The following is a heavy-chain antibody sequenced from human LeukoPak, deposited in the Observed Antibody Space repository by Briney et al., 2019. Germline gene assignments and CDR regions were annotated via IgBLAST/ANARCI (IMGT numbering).Heavy chain of an antibody. D-gene: IGHD1-1*01. J-gene: IGHJ6*03. CDR3: ARDYWYSYYYYMDV. CDR1: GYTFTGYY. Sequence: ASVKVSCKASGYTFTGYYMHWVRQAPGQGLEWMGWINPNSGGTNYAQKFQGRVTMTRDTSISTAYMELSRLRAEDTAVYYCARDYWYSYYYYMDVWGKGTTVTVSS. CDR2: INPNSGGT. V-gene: IGHV1-2*02.